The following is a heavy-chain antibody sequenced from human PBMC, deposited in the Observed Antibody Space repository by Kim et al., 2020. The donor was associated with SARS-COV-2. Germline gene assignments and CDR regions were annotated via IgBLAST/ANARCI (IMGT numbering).Heavy chain of an antibody. J-gene: IGHJ3*02. Sequence: ASVKVSCKASGYTFTGYYMHWVRQAPGQGLEWMGRINPNSGGTNYAQKFQGRVTMTRDTSISTAYMELSRLRSDDTAVYYCARGSYSGSYPGVRAFDIWGQGTMVTVSS. V-gene: IGHV1-2*06. CDR2: INPNSGGT. D-gene: IGHD1-26*01. CDR1: GYTFTGYY. CDR3: ARGSYSGSYPGVRAFDI.